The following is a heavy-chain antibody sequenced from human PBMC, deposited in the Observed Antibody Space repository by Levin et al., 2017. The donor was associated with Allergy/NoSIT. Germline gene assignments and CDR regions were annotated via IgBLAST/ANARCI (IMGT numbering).Heavy chain of an antibody. Sequence: GESLKISCKASGYTFTGYYMHWVRQAPGQGLEWMGWINPNSGGTNYAQKFQGRVTMTRDTSISTAYMELSRLRSDDTAVYYCATLVRLGELSFPDYWGQGTLVTVSS. D-gene: IGHD3-16*02. CDR3: ATLVRLGELSFPDY. CDR2: INPNSGGT. V-gene: IGHV1-2*02. J-gene: IGHJ4*02. CDR1: GYTFTGYY.